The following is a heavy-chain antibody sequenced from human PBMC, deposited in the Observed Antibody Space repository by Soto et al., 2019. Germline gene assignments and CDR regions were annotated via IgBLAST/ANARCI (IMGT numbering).Heavy chain of an antibody. J-gene: IGHJ6*02. V-gene: IGHV6-1*01. CDR2: TYYRSRWYS. CDR3: ARSEEDSDYYYYGMDV. Sequence: SQTLSLTCVGSGDTVSSNSVAWNWVRRSPSRGLEWLGRTYYRSRWYSDYAVSVRSRIDINADTSKNQVSLQLNSVTPEDTAVYYCARSEEDSDYYYYGMDVWGQGTTVTV. D-gene: IGHD2-15*01. CDR1: GDTVSSNSVA.